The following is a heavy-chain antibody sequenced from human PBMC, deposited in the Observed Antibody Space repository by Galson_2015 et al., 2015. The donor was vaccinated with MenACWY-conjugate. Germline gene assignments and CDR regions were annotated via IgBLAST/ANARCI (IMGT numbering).Heavy chain of an antibody. CDR1: GYSFTNYW. J-gene: IGHJ6*02. CDR2: IHPGDSDF. Sequence: QSGAEVKKPGESLKISCKASGYSFTNYWIGWVRQMPGKGLERMGIIHPGDSDFRYSPSFEGQVTISADKSISTAYLQWTSLKASDTAMYYCARLDRVYYQYGMDVWGQGTTVTVSS. V-gene: IGHV5-51*01. CDR3: ARLDRVYYQYGMDV.